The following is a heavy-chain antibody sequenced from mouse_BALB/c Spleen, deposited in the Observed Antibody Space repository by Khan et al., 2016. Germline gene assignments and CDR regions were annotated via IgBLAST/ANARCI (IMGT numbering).Heavy chain of an antibody. J-gene: IGHJ3*01. CDR3: ARDGTWFAY. V-gene: IGHV9-1*02. Sequence: QIQLVQSGPELKKPGETVKISCKASGYTFTNYGMNWVKQAPGKGLKWMGWINTYTGEPTYADDFKGRFAFSLETSASTAYLQINNLKNEDMATYFCARDGTWFAYWGQGTLVTVSA. CDR2: INTYTGEP. CDR1: GYTFTNYG.